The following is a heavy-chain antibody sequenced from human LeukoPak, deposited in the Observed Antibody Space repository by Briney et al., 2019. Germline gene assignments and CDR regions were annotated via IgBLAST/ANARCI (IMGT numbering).Heavy chain of an antibody. CDR1: GRSFSGYY. V-gene: IGHV4-34*01. D-gene: IGHD6-13*01. J-gene: IGHJ5*02. CDR3: ARSGPTSSWYGWFDP. CDR2: INHSGST. Sequence: SETLSLTCAVYGRSFSGYYWSWIRQPPGKGLEWIGEINHSGSTNYNPSLKSRVTISVDTSKNQFSLKLSSVTAADTAVYYCARSGPTSSWYGWFDPWGQGTLVTVSS.